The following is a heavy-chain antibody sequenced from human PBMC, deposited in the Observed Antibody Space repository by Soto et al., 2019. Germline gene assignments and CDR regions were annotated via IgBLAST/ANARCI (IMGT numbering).Heavy chain of an antibody. CDR3: ARLQGYYYGMDV. Sequence: GESLQISCTGSGYSFTSYWISWLRQMPGKGLEWMGRIDPSDSYTNYSPSFQGHVTISADKSISTAYLQWSSLKASDTAMYYCARLQGYYYGMDVWGQGTTVTVSS. J-gene: IGHJ6*02. V-gene: IGHV5-10-1*01. CDR1: GYSFTSYW. CDR2: IDPSDSYT.